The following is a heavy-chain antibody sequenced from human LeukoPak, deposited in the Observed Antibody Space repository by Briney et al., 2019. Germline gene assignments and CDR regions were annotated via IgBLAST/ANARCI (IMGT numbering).Heavy chain of an antibody. CDR3: ARLYYGGNWFDP. D-gene: IGHD4-23*01. J-gene: IGHJ5*02. CDR1: GYTFTSYG. CDR2: ISAYNGNT. V-gene: IGHV1-18*01. Sequence: ASVKVSSKASGYTFTSYGISWVRQAPGQGLEWMGWISAYNGNTNYAQKLQGRVTMTTDTSTSTAYMELRSLRSDDTAVYYCARLYYGGNWFDPWGQGTLVTVSS.